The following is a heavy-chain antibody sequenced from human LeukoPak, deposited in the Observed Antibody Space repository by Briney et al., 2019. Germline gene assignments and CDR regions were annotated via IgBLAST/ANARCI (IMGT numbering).Heavy chain of an antibody. J-gene: IGHJ6*02. Sequence: SSETLSLTCTVSGGSISSYYWSWIRQPPGKRLEWVGYIYYSGSTNYNPSLKSRVTISVDTSKNQFSLKLSSVTAADTAVYYCAREVGYYYGSGGNYYYYGLDVWGQGTTVTVSS. CDR2: IYYSGST. D-gene: IGHD3-10*01. V-gene: IGHV4-59*01. CDR1: GGSISSYY. CDR3: AREVGYYYGSGGNYYYYGLDV.